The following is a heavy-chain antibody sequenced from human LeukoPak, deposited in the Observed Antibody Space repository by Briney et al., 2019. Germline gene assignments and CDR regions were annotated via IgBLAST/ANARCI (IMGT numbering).Heavy chain of an antibody. CDR2: INAGNGNT. CDR3: ARDDRNYYYYGMDV. V-gene: IGHV1-3*01. Sequence: GASVKVSCKASGYTFTSYAMHWVRQAPGQRLEWMGWINAGNGNTKYTQKFQGRVTITRDTSASTAYMELSSLRSEDTAVYYCARDDRNYYYYGMDVWGQGTTVTVSS. J-gene: IGHJ6*02. CDR1: GYTFTSYA.